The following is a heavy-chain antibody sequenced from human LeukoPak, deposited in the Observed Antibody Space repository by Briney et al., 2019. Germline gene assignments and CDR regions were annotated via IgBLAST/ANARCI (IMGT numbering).Heavy chain of an antibody. V-gene: IGHV1-18*01. CDR1: GYTFTTYG. CDR2: VSAQNGDT. Sequence: ASVKVSCKASGYTFTTYGISWVRQAPGQGLEWMGWVSAQNGDTSYAQRLQGRVTMTTDTSASTAYMELRSLRSDDTAVYYCARVKARSGSYSLDYWGQGTLVTVSS. CDR3: ARVKARSGSYSLDY. J-gene: IGHJ4*02. D-gene: IGHD1-26*01.